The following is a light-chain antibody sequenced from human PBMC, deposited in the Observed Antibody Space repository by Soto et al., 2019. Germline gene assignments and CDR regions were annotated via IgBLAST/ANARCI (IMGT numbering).Light chain of an antibody. CDR2: AAS. J-gene: IGKJ3*01. CDR1: QSISSY. Sequence: DIQMTQSPSSLSASVGDSVTITCRASQSISSYLNWYQQKPGKAPKLLIYAASSLQSGAPSRFSGSGSAADFTITIRILQPEDFANYYCQHGYSTPFTFGPGTKVDIK. V-gene: IGKV1-39*01. CDR3: QHGYSTPFT.